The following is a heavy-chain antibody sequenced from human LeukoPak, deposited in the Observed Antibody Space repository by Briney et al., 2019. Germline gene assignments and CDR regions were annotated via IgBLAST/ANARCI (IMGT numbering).Heavy chain of an antibody. J-gene: IGHJ4*02. CDR1: GYTFTSYY. V-gene: IGHV1-46*01. Sequence: GASVKVSCKASGYTFTSYYMHWVRQAPGQGLEWMGIINPSGGSTSYAQKFQGRVTITADESTSTAYMELSSLRSEDTAVYYRAETSGYERPDSSCYSGNCVSDYWGQGTLVTVSS. D-gene: IGHD2-15*01. CDR2: INPSGGST. CDR3: AETSGYERPDSSCYSGNCVSDY.